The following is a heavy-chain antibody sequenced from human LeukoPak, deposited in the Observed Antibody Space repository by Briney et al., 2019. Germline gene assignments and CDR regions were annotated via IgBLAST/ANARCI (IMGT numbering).Heavy chain of an antibody. Sequence: GGPLRLSCAASGFTFSAYWMSWVRQAPGKGLEWVANIRQDGSETYYADSAKGRFTISRDNAKNSLYMQLNSLTAEDTAVYYCARVAVIYRYYMDVWGRGTTVTVSS. J-gene: IGHJ6*03. CDR3: ARVAVIYRYYMDV. D-gene: IGHD2-2*02. V-gene: IGHV3-7*01. CDR1: GFTFSAYW. CDR2: IRQDGSET.